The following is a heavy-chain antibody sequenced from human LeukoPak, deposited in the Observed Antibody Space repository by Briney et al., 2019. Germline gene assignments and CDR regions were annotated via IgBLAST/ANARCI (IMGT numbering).Heavy chain of an antibody. D-gene: IGHD3-10*01. J-gene: IGHJ4*02. V-gene: IGHV3-23*01. CDR2: ISGSGGST. Sequence: PGGSLRLSCAASGFTFSSYGMSWVRQAPGKGLEWVSAISGSGGSTYYADSVKGRFTISRDNSKNTLYLQMNSLRAEDTAVYYCARESRVVRGVRLSTKIDWGQGTLVTVSS. CDR1: GFTFSSYG. CDR3: ARESRVVRGVRLSTKID.